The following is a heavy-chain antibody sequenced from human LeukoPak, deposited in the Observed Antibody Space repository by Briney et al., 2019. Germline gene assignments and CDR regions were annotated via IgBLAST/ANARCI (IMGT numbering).Heavy chain of an antibody. J-gene: IGHJ4*02. CDR1: GGSISSYY. CDR2: IYTSGST. Sequence: SETLSLTCTVSGGSISSYYWSWIRQPAGKGLEWIGRIYTSGSTNYNPSLKSRVTMLVDTSKNQFSLKLSSVTAADTAVYYCARTVGIAAAGTFDYWGQGTLVTVSS. D-gene: IGHD6-13*01. V-gene: IGHV4-4*07. CDR3: ARTVGIAAAGTFDY.